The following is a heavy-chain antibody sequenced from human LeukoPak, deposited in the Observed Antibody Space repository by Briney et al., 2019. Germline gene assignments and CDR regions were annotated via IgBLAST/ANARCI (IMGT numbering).Heavy chain of an antibody. CDR3: TRGSSGRRDY. Sequence: ASVKVSCKASGYTFTTCDINWVRQATGQGLEWLGWRNPNSGNTGYAQSFQGRVTMTRDTSISTAYMELSNLRSEDTAIYYCTRGSSGRRDYWGQGTLVTVSS. V-gene: IGHV1-8*01. J-gene: IGHJ4*02. D-gene: IGHD6-19*01. CDR1: GYTFTTCD. CDR2: RNPNSGNT.